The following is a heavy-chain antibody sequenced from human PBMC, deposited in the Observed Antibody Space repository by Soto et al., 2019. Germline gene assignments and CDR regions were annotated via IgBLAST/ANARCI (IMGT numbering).Heavy chain of an antibody. J-gene: IGHJ6*02. Sequence: QVQLQESGPGLVKPSETLSLTCTVSGDSISSYNLAWIRQPPGKGLEWIGYFRSGGGTSYNPSLKRRFAISADTSMEHFSLILSSVTAADTAVYYCVRQGIGVLHGLVDVWGQGSTVAVSS. CDR3: VRQGIGVLHGLVDV. V-gene: IGHV4-59*08. CDR1: GDSISSYN. CDR2: FRSGGGT. D-gene: IGHD3-10*01.